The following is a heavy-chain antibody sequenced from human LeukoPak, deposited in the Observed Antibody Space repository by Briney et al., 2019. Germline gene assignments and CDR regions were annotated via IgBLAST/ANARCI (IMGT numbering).Heavy chain of an antibody. Sequence: ASVKVSCKASGYTFTSYGISWVRQAPGQGLEWMGWISAYNGNTNYAQKLQGRVTMTTDTSTSTAYMELRSLRSDDTAVYYCARDGFSRYYDSSGYYYFDYYYGMDVWGQGTTVTVSS. D-gene: IGHD3-22*01. V-gene: IGHV1-18*01. CDR1: GYTFTSYG. CDR3: ARDGFSRYYDSSGYYYFDYYYGMDV. CDR2: ISAYNGNT. J-gene: IGHJ6*02.